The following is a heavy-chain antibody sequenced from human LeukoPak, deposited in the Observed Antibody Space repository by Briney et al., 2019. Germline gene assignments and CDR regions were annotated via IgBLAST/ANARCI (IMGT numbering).Heavy chain of an antibody. CDR3: AKDRCSNGIGCYYYYMEV. CDR1: GFTFSSFF. J-gene: IGHJ6*03. Sequence: GGSLRLSCEASGFTFSSFFMNWVRQAPGKGLEWVSSISGSTTYIYYAHSVKGRFRISRDNSNNILYLQMNSLRTEDTAVYYCAKDRCSNGIGCYYYYMEVWGKGTTVAISS. D-gene: IGHD2-8*01. V-gene: IGHV3-21*01. CDR2: ISGSTTYI.